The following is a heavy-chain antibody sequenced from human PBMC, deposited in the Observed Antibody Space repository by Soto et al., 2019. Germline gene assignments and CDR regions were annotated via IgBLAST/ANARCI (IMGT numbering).Heavy chain of an antibody. D-gene: IGHD3-22*01. CDR2: IIPIFGTA. CDR3: ASSYYYDSSGAKQDDY. V-gene: IGHV1-69*13. CDR1: GGTFSSYA. J-gene: IGHJ4*02. Sequence: ASVKVSCKASGGTFSSYAISWVRQAPGQGLEWMGGIIPIFGTANYAQKFQGRVTITADESTSTAYMELSSLRSEDTAVYYCASSYYYDSSGAKQDDYWGQGTLVTVSS.